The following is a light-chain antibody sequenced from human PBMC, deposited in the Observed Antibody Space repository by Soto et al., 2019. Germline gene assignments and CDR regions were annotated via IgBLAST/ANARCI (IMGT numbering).Light chain of an antibody. CDR3: QQCGSSGT. CDR2: GAS. Sequence: EIVLTQSPGTLSLSPGERATLSCRASQSVSNNYLAWYQQKPGQASRLLIYGASNRATGIPDRFSGSGSGTDFTLTISRLEPEDFAVYYCQQCGSSGTFGQGTKVDIK. V-gene: IGKV3-20*01. CDR1: QSVSNNY. J-gene: IGKJ1*01.